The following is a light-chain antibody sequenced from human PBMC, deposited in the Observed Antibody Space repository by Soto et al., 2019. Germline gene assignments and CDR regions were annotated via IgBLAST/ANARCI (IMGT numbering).Light chain of an antibody. CDR3: QQYNSYPFT. CDR2: KAS. J-gene: IGKJ5*01. V-gene: IGKV1-5*03. Sequence: TQMTQSPSTLSASVGGRFTITCRASQSISSWLAWYQQKPGKAPKLLIYKASTLESGVPSNFSGSGSGTEFTLTINSLQPEDFATYYCQQYNSYPFTFGQGTKLDIK. CDR1: QSISSW.